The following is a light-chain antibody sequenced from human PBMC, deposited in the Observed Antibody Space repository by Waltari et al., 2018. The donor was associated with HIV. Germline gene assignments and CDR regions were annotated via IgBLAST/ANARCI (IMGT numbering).Light chain of an antibody. J-gene: IGLJ1*01. CDR1: SSHIRANFV. CDR2: ANS. CDR3: QSFDSSLNAYV. V-gene: IGLV1-40*01. Sequence: QSVLTQAPSVSGAPGPRVPISCTGSSSHIRANFVAPWFQLLPGSSPKLLIFANSNRPSGVPDRFSGSKSGTSASLAITGLHPEDEAEYYCQSFDSSLNAYVFGTGTTVIVL.